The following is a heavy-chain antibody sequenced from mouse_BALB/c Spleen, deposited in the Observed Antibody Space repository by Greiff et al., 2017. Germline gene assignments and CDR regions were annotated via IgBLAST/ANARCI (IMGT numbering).Heavy chain of an antibody. D-gene: IGHD2-12*01. V-gene: IGHV1-54*01. CDR2: INPGSGGT. CDR1: GYAFTNYL. J-gene: IGHJ3*01. CDR3: GSTDSEAGFAY. Sequence: QVQLQQSGAELVRPGTSVKVSCKASGYAFTNYLMQWVKQRPGQGLEWIGVINPGSGGTNYNEKFKGKATMTADKSSSTAYMQLSSLTSDDSAVYFCGSTDSEAGFAYWGQGTPVTVSA.